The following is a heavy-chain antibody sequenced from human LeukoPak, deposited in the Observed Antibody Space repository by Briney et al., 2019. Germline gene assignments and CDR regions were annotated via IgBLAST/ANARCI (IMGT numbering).Heavy chain of an antibody. CDR2: IKQDGSEK. D-gene: IGHD6-19*01. V-gene: IGHV3-7*01. CDR1: GFTFSSYW. CDR3: VRDGWGWPMGF. J-gene: IGHJ4*02. Sequence: GGSLRLSCAASGFTFSSYWMNWVRQAPGKGLEWVANIKQDGSEKDYMDSVKGRFTISRDNTKNSLHLQMNSLRADDTAVYYCVRDGWGWPMGFWGQGTLVTVSS.